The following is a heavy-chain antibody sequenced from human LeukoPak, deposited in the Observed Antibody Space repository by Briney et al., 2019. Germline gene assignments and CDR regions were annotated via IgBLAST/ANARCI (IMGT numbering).Heavy chain of an antibody. CDR2: IRNDGSNK. Sequence: GGSLRLSCVVSGFTFSSYGMHWVRQAPGKGLEWVAFIRNDGSNKYYADSVKGRFTISRDNSKNTLYLQMNSLRAEDTAVYYCAKVKNSGYFDYWGQGTLVTVSS. J-gene: IGHJ4*02. V-gene: IGHV3-30*02. CDR1: GFTFSSYG. CDR3: AKVKNSGYFDY. D-gene: IGHD6-19*01.